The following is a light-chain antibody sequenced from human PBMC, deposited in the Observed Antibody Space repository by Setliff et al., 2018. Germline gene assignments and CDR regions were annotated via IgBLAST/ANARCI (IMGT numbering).Light chain of an antibody. CDR2: EVN. V-gene: IGLV2-8*01. CDR1: SSDVGXYXF. Sequence: QSALTQPPSASGSPGQSVTISCTGTSSDVGXYXFVSXXXHHPGXAPKLIIYEVNKRPSGVPDRFSGSKSGNTASLTVSGLQAEDEADYYCSSYAGSSTLYVFGTGTKVTVL. CDR3: SSYAGSSTLYV. J-gene: IGLJ1*01.